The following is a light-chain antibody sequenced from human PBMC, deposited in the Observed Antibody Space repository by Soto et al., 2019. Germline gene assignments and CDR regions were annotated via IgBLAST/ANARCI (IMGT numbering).Light chain of an antibody. Sequence: QCALTQPRSVSGSPGQSVTISCTGTSSDVGGYNFVSWYQQHPGKAPKLMIYDVNKRPSGVPDRFSGSKSGNTASLTISGLQAEDEADYYCCSYAGSYTWVFGGGTKLTVL. CDR2: DVN. V-gene: IGLV2-11*01. CDR3: CSYAGSYTWV. CDR1: SSDVGGYNF. J-gene: IGLJ3*02.